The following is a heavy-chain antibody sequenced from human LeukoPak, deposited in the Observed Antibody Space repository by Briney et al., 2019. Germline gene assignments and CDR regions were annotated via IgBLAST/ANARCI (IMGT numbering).Heavy chain of an antibody. CDR1: GGSFSGYY. V-gene: IGHV4-34*01. J-gene: IGHJ4*02. Sequence: SETLSLACAVYGGSFSGYYWSWIRQPPGKGLEWIGEINHSGSTNYNPSLKSRVTISVDTSKNQFSLKLSSVTAADTAVYYCARAGDRIGGADYWGQGTLVTVSS. D-gene: IGHD3-16*01. CDR2: INHSGST. CDR3: ARAGDRIGGADY.